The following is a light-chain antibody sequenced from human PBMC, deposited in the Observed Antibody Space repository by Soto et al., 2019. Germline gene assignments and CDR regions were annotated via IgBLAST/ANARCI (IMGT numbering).Light chain of an antibody. V-gene: IGKV2-28*01. CDR2: LGS. Sequence: DIVMTPSPLSLPVTPGEPASISCRSSESLLYDNGYVFLDWSLKKPVHPPPLLIYLGSNRASGVPERFSGSVSGPDFTLKISRVEAEDVGAYYFMQTGQMPRTFGGGNTVAIK. CDR3: MQTGQMPRT. J-gene: IGKJ4*01. CDR1: ESLLYDNGYVF.